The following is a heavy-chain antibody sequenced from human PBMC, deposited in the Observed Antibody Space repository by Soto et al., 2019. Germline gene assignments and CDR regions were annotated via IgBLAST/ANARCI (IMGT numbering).Heavy chain of an antibody. V-gene: IGHV4-59*01. D-gene: IGHD5-12*01. CDR1: GGSISSYY. Sequence: SETLSLTCTVSGGSISSYYWSWIRQPPGKGLEWIGYIYYSGSTNYNPSLKSRVTISVDTSKNQFSLKLSSVTAADTAVYYCARGPRVEMATIPAEYFQHWGQGTLVTVSS. CDR3: ARGPRVEMATIPAEYFQH. CDR2: IYYSGST. J-gene: IGHJ1*01.